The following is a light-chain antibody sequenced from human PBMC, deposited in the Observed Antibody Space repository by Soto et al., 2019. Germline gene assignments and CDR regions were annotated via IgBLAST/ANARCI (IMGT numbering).Light chain of an antibody. CDR2: GAS. Sequence: EIVLTQSPGTLSLSPGERATFSCRASQSVSSSQLAWYQQRPGQAPRLLVYGASTRATGIADRFSGSGSGTDFTLTISRLEPEDFAVYYCQQYGSSGVTFGPGTKVDIK. J-gene: IGKJ3*01. CDR1: QSVSSSQ. CDR3: QQYGSSGVT. V-gene: IGKV3-20*01.